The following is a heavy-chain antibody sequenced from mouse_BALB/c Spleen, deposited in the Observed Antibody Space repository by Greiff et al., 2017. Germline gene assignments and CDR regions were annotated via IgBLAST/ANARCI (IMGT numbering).Heavy chain of an antibody. V-gene: IGHV5-6*01. Sequence: EVMLVESGGDLVKPGGSLKLSCAASGFTFSSYGMSWVRQTPDKRLEWVATISSGGSYTYYPDSVKGRFTISRDNAKNTLYLQMSSLKSEDTAMYYCARQKDYGSSYGYFDVWGAGTTVTVSS. D-gene: IGHD1-1*01. CDR3: ARQKDYGSSYGYFDV. CDR1: GFTFSSYG. J-gene: IGHJ1*01. CDR2: ISSGGSYT.